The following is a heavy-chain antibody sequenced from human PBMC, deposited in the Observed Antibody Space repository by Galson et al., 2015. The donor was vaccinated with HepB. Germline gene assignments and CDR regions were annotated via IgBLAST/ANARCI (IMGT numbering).Heavy chain of an antibody. V-gene: IGHV3-48*04. J-gene: IGHJ4*02. Sequence: SLRLSCAASGFTLNGYSMNWVRQAPGKGLEWLSYISSSSSTTIYYADSVKGRFTISRDNAKSSLYLQMNSLRAEDTAVYYCTRLGDLSGYSSLWGQGTLVTVSS. CDR2: ISSSSSTTI. CDR1: GFTLNGYS. D-gene: IGHD6-13*01. CDR3: TRLGDLSGYSSL.